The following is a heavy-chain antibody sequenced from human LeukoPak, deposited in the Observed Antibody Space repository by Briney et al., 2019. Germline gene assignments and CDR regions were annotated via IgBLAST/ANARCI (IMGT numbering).Heavy chain of an antibody. V-gene: IGHV3-74*01. J-gene: IGHJ5*02. Sequence: TGGSLRLSCAASGFTFSSYGMHWVRQPPGKGLVWVSRIYVDGRTTNYADSVKGRFTISRDNAKNTVYLEMNSLSVEDTATYYCIRDFRSADLWGQGTLVTVTS. CDR2: IYVDGRTT. CDR3: IRDFRSADL. CDR1: GFTFSSYG.